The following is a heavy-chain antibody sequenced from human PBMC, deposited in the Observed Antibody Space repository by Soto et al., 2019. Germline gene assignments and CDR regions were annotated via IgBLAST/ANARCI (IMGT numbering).Heavy chain of an antibody. Sequence: EVQLAESGGGLIQPGASLRLSCAASGFTVNSHYMSWVRQGPGKGLEWVSVIYKGGGTFYADSVKGRFTISGDNSKNTVFLQMDSLRAEDTAVYYCASTRDSGTSYYFDYWGQGTLVTVSS. J-gene: IGHJ4*02. D-gene: IGHD2-15*01. CDR3: ASTRDSGTSYYFDY. CDR2: IYKGGGT. V-gene: IGHV3-53*01. CDR1: GFTVNSHY.